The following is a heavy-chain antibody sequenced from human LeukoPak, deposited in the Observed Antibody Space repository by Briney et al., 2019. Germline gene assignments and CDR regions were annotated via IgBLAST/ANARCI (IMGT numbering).Heavy chain of an antibody. Sequence: GGSLRLSCAASGFTFSDYWMHWVRQAPGKGLVWVSRIHRDGSSTTYADSVKGRFTISRDDAKNTLYLQMNSLRAEDTAMYYCARGTEGYTYGEFDSWGQGTLVTVSS. D-gene: IGHD5-18*01. CDR1: GFTFSDYW. J-gene: IGHJ5*01. CDR2: IHRDGSST. CDR3: ARGTEGYTYGEFDS. V-gene: IGHV3-74*01.